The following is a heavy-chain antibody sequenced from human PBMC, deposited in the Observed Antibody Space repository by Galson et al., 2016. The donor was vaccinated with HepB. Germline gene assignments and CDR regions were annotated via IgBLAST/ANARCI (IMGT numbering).Heavy chain of an antibody. V-gene: IGHV3-74*01. Sequence: SLRLSCAASGFTFSSYWMHWVRQAPGKGLVSVSRINNDGSSIDYVDSVKGRFTSSRDNAKNTLFLQMNSLRAEDTAVYYCARDLVEFCSGSSCQRGGMDVWNQGTTVTVSS. CDR2: INNDGSSI. CDR3: ARDLVEFCSGSSCQRGGMDV. D-gene: IGHD2-15*01. J-gene: IGHJ6*02. CDR1: GFTFSSYW.